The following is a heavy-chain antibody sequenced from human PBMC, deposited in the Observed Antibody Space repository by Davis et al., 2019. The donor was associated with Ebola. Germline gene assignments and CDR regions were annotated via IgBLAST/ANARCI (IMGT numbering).Heavy chain of an antibody. CDR3: ARESPAYYYYYGMDV. Sequence: ASVKVSCKASGYTFTSYTISWVRQAPGQGLEWMGWISAYNGNTNYAQKLQGRVTMTTDTSTSTAYMELSSLRSEDTAVYYCARESPAYYYYYGMDVWGQGTTVTVSS. CDR1: GYTFTSYT. J-gene: IGHJ6*02. V-gene: IGHV1-18*01. CDR2: ISAYNGNT.